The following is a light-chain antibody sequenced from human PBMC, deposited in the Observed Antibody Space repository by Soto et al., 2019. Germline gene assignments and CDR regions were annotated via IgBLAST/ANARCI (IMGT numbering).Light chain of an antibody. CDR3: QHYGGMWA. CDR1: QSISSY. V-gene: IGKV1-39*01. Sequence: DIQMTQSPSSLSASLGDRVAITCRASQSISSYLNWYQQKPGKAPKVLIYAASNLQSGVPSRFSGSGSGTDFALTISSLQPEDFATYWCQHYGGMWAFGQGTKVDIK. CDR2: AAS. J-gene: IGKJ1*01.